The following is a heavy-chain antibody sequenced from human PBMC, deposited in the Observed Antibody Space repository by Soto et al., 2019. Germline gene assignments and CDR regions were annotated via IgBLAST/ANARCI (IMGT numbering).Heavy chain of an antibody. J-gene: IGHJ5*02. Sequence: SETLSLTCTVSGGSITSGGYYWSWIRQHPGKGLEWIGYIYYSGSTYYNPSLKSRVTISVDTSKNQFSLKLSSVTAADAAVYYCARVGTNYKFWSGYTHKWFDPWGQGTQVTVSS. CDR2: IYYSGST. V-gene: IGHV4-31*03. D-gene: IGHD3-3*01. CDR3: ARVGTNYKFWSGYTHKWFDP. CDR1: GGSITSGGYY.